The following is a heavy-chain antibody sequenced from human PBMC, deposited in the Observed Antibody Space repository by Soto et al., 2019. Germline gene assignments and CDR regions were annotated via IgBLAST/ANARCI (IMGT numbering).Heavy chain of an antibody. Sequence: ASVKVSCKASGYTFTSYDINWVRQATGQGLEWMGWMNPNSGNTGYAQKFQGRVTMTRNTSISTAYMELSSLRSEDTAVYYCARVGDDYVWGSYRYTPTHWGQGTLVTVSS. CDR2: MNPNSGNT. J-gene: IGHJ4*02. CDR1: GYTFTSYD. V-gene: IGHV1-8*01. D-gene: IGHD3-16*02. CDR3: ARVGDDYVWGSYRYTPTH.